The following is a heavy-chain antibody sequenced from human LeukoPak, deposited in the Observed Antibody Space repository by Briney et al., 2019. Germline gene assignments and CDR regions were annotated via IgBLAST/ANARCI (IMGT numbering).Heavy chain of an antibody. CDR2: IRYDGSNK. Sequence: PGGSLRLSCAASGSTFSSYGMHWVRQAPGKGLEWVAFIRYDGSNKYYADSVKGRFTISRDNSKNTLYLQMNSLRAEDTAVYYCAKSLWFSVPPQFDYWGQGTLVTVSS. D-gene: IGHD3-10*01. CDR1: GSTFSSYG. V-gene: IGHV3-30*02. CDR3: AKSLWFSVPPQFDY. J-gene: IGHJ4*02.